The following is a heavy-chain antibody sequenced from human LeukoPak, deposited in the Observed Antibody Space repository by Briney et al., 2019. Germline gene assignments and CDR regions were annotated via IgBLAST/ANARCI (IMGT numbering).Heavy chain of an antibody. V-gene: IGHV4-39*01. CDR2: IYYGGST. D-gene: IGHD2-15*01. Sequence: PSETLSLTCTVSGGSISSGTYYWGWIRQPPGKGLEWIGSIYYGGSTYYNPSLKSRVTISVDTSENQFSLKLNSVTAADTAVYYCASSTYCSGGSCYNYWGRGTLVTVSS. CDR3: ASSTYCSGGSCYNY. CDR1: GGSISSGTYY. J-gene: IGHJ4*02.